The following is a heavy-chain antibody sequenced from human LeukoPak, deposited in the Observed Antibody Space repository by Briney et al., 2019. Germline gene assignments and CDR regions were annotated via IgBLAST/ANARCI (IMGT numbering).Heavy chain of an antibody. CDR3: ARGFGITLVRGVTLNFDY. CDR1: EFNFNIYS. CDR2: ISHSSDYI. J-gene: IGHJ4*02. D-gene: IGHD3-10*01. V-gene: IGHV3-21*01. Sequence: GGSLRLSCEASEFNFNIYSMNWVRQAPGKGLEWVSSISHSSDYIYYADSVKGRFTISRDNAKSSLYLQMNSLRAEDTAVYYCARGFGITLVRGVTLNFDYWGQGALVTVSS.